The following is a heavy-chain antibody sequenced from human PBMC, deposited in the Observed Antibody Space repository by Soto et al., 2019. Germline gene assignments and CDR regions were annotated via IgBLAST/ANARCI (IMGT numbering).Heavy chain of an antibody. CDR1: GYSFSRYW. D-gene: IGHD6-19*01. CDR3: ARGAIAVAGIFDI. CDR2: IFPGDSDT. Sequence: GGSLKIFCKGSGYSFSRYWVGWGRQMAVEGLGGGGGIFPGDSDTRYSPSFQGQVTISADKSISTAYLQWSSLKASDTAMYYCARGAIAVAGIFDIWGQGTMVTVS. J-gene: IGHJ3*02. V-gene: IGHV5-51*01.